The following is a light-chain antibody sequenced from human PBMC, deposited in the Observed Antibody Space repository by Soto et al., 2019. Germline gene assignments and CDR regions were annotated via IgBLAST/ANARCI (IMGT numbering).Light chain of an antibody. J-gene: IGLJ2*01. CDR2: GNS. V-gene: IGLV1-40*01. CDR1: SSNIGAGYD. Sequence: QSVLTQPPSVSGAPGQRVTISCTGSSSNIGAGYDVHWYQQLPGTAPKLLIYGNSNRPSGVSDRFSGSKSGTSASLAITGLQAEDEADYYCQPYVSMVSGSGVFGGGTTLTVL. CDR3: QPYVSMVSGSGV.